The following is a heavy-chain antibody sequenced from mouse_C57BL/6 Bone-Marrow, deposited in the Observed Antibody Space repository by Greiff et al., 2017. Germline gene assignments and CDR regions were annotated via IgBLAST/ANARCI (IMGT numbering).Heavy chain of an antibody. J-gene: IGHJ2*01. Sequence: VQLKESGPELVKPGASVKISCKASGYSFTGYYMNWVKQSPEKSLEWIGEINPSTGGTTYNQKFKAKATLTVDKSSSTAYMQLKSLTSEDSAVYYCASHYGGSYDYFDYWGQGTTLTVSS. CDR2: INPSTGGT. D-gene: IGHD1-1*01. CDR3: ASHYGGSYDYFDY. V-gene: IGHV1-42*01. CDR1: GYSFTGYY.